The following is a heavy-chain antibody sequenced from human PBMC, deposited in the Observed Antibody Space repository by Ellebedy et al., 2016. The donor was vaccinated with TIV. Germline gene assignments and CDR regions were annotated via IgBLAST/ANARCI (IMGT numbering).Heavy chain of an antibody. D-gene: IGHD1-26*01. J-gene: IGHJ6*02. CDR2: ISYDGNNK. CDR3: ARGNIQDNSGSYGVGYYGMDV. Sequence: GESLKISCATSGFTFRTYAMHWVRQAPGKGLEWVAVISYDGNNKYYADSVKGRFTISRDNSKNTLYLQMNSLRAEDTAVYYCARGNIQDNSGSYGVGYYGMDVWGQGTTVTVSS. V-gene: IGHV3-30-3*01. CDR1: GFTFRTYA.